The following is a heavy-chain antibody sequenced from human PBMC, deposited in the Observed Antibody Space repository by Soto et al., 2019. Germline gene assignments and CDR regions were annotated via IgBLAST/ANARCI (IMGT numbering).Heavy chain of an antibody. J-gene: IGHJ5*02. V-gene: IGHV1-3*01. CDR2: INAGNGNT. D-gene: IGHD2-15*01. CDR3: ARDLYDCSGGSCYSGWFDP. CDR1: GYAFSSYA. Sequence: ASVKVSCKASGYAFSSYAIHWVRQAPGQRLEWMGWINAGNGNTKYSQKFQGRVTITRDTSASTAYMELSSLRSEDTAVYYCARDLYDCSGGSCYSGWFDPWGQGTLVTVSS.